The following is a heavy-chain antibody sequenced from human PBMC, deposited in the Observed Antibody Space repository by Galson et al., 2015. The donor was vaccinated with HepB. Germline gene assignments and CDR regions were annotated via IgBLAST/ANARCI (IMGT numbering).Heavy chain of an antibody. V-gene: IGHV1-69*13. D-gene: IGHD3-10*01. Sequence: SVKVSCKASGGTFSSYAISWVRQAPGQGLEWMGGIIPIFGTANYAQKFQGRVTITADESTSTAYMELSSLRSEDTAVYYCASSNRPWFGERYYYYYYGMDVRGQGTTVTVSS. J-gene: IGHJ6*02. CDR2: IIPIFGTA. CDR3: ASSNRPWFGERYYYYYYGMDV. CDR1: GGTFSSYA.